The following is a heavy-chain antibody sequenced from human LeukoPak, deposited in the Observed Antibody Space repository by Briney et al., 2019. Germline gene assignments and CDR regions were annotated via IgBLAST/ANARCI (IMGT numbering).Heavy chain of an antibody. CDR2: ISAYNGNT. CDR1: GYSFTSYG. D-gene: IGHD2-15*01. J-gene: IGHJ4*02. V-gene: IGHV1-18*01. Sequence: GASVKVSCEASGYSFTSYGISWVRQAPGQGLEWMGWISAYNGNTNYAQRLQGRVTMTTDTSTSTAYMELRSLTSDDTAVYYCARVPSGGPFDYWGQGTLVTVSS. CDR3: ARVPSGGPFDY.